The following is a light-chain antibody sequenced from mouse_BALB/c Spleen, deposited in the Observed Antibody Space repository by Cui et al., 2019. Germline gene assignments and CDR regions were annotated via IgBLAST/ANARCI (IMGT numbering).Light chain of an antibody. V-gene: IGKV3-3*01. Sequence: DIVLTQSPASLAVSLGQRATIFCIASQSVAYNGISYMHWFKQKPGQPPKLLIYAASNLEAGIPARFSGSGSGTDFTLNIQPVEEEDAATYYGQQSIEDPYTFGGGTKLEIK. CDR2: AAS. CDR1: QSVAYNGISY. J-gene: IGKJ2*01. CDR3: QQSIEDPYT.